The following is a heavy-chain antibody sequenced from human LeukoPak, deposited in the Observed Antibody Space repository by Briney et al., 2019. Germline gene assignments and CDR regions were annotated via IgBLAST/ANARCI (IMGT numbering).Heavy chain of an antibody. V-gene: IGHV7-4-1*02. CDR1: GYTFNTHS. D-gene: IGHD2-2*01. CDR2: TNADTGKP. CDR3: AGGRTDIVVVPATLRNYYFDY. J-gene: IGHJ4*02. Sequence: GASVKVSCKASGYTFNTHSITWVRQAPGQGLEWLGWTNADTGKPTYAQDFTGRFVFSLDKSVSTTYLQISSLKAEDTAVYYCAGGRTDIVVVPATLRNYYFDYWGQGTLVTVSS.